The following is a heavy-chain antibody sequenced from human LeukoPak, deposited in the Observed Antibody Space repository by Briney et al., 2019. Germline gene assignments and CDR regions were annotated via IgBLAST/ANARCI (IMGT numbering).Heavy chain of an antibody. D-gene: IGHD3-10*01. Sequence: SETLSLTCSVSTYSISSAYYWGWIRQPPGKGLQWIGSIYHSGSTSYNPSLKSRVTMSIDTSKNQFSLKLSSVTAADTAVYYCAINYGSGSYGAWNYFDYWGQGTLVTVSS. V-gene: IGHV4-38-2*02. CDR2: IYHSGST. CDR3: AINYGSGSYGAWNYFDY. J-gene: IGHJ4*02. CDR1: TYSISSAYY.